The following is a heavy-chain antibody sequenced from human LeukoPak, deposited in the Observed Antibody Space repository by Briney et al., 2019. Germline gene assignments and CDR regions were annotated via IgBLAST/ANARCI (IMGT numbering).Heavy chain of an antibody. Sequence: GRSLRLSCAASGFTFSTYAMHWVRQAPGKGLEWVAVISNDGSNKYYADSVKGRFTISRDNSKNTPYLQMNSLRAVVTAVYYCARSCSSTSCYRSWDAFDIWGQGTMVTVSS. CDR2: ISNDGSNK. V-gene: IGHV3-30-3*01. J-gene: IGHJ3*02. CDR1: GFTFSTYA. D-gene: IGHD2-2*02. CDR3: ARSCSSTSCYRSWDAFDI.